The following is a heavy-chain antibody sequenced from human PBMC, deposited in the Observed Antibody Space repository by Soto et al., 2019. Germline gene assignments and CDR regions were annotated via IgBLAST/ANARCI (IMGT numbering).Heavy chain of an antibody. D-gene: IGHD2-15*01. J-gene: IGHJ6*02. Sequence: SETLSLTCSVSGGSFSPNYWTWIRQPPGKGLEWIGYIYYGGSTSYNPSLKSRVTISLDTSKNQFSLKLSSVTAADTAVYYCARVDGGYCSGGSCHRYGMDVWGQGTTVTVSS. CDR3: ARVDGGYCSGGSCHRYGMDV. CDR1: GGSFSPNY. V-gene: IGHV4-59*01. CDR2: IYYGGST.